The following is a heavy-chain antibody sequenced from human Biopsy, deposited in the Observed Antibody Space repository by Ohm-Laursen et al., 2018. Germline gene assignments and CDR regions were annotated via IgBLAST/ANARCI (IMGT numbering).Heavy chain of an antibody. J-gene: IGHJ5*02. V-gene: IGHV4-31*03. D-gene: IGHD3-10*01. CDR3: ARGYSRRVSIFEASIYWFDT. CDR1: GVSINGGRYY. CDR2: IFYSANT. Sequence: TLSLTCIVSGVSINGGRYYWNWIRHHPGKGLEWIGNIFYSANTYYNPSLKSRVTISVDTSKNQFSLKLSSVTAADTAVYFCARGYSRRVSIFEASIYWFDTWGQGTLVTVSS.